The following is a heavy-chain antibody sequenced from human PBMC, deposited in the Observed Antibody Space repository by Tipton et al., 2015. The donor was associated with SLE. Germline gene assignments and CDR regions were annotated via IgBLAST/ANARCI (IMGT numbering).Heavy chain of an antibody. J-gene: IGHJ4*02. CDR3: AKARYSSGWLVDY. Sequence: SLRLSCAASGFTFRSFEMNWVRQAPGKGPEWVAYISRSDNTIFYSDSAKGRFTISRDNAKNSLYLQMNSLRAEDTAVYYCAKARYSSGWLVDYWGQGTLVTVSS. D-gene: IGHD6-19*01. CDR1: GFTFRSFE. V-gene: IGHV3-48*03. CDR2: ISRSDNTI.